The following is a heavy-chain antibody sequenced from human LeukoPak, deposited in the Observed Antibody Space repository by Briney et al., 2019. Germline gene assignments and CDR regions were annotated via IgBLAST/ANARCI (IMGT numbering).Heavy chain of an antibody. CDR1: GGSISSGNYY. Sequence: SQTLSLTCTVSGGSISSGNYYWSWIRQPAGKGLEWIGRIYTSGSTNYNPSLKSRVTISVDTSKNQFSLKLSSVTAADTAVYYCARDLHYGSGHFDIWGQGTMVTVSP. V-gene: IGHV4-61*02. CDR3: ARDLHYGSGHFDI. CDR2: IYTSGST. D-gene: IGHD3-10*01. J-gene: IGHJ3*02.